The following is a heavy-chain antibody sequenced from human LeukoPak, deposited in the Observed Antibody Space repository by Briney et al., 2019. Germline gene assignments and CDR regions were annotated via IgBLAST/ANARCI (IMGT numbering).Heavy chain of an antibody. CDR1: GLTFSDYY. CDR2: ISSSGSTI. V-gene: IGHV3-11*04. J-gene: IGHJ3*02. Sequence: PGGSLRLSCAASGLTFSDYYMSWIRQAPGKGLEWVSYISSSGSTIYYADSVKGRFTISRDNAKNSLYLQMNSLRAEDTAVYYCAKLPIYYYDSSGRPDAFDIWGQGTMVTVSS. CDR3: AKLPIYYYDSSGRPDAFDI. D-gene: IGHD3-22*01.